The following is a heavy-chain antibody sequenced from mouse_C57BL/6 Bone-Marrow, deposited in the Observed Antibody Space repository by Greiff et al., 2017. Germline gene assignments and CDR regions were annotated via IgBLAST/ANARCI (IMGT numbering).Heavy chain of an antibody. V-gene: IGHV10-1*01. CDR2: IRSKSNNYAT. CDR3: VRQDYGSSSFDY. J-gene: IGHJ2*01. CDR1: GFSFNTYA. D-gene: IGHD1-1*01. Sequence: VQLVESGGGLVQPKGSLKLSCAASGFSFNTYAMNWVRQAPGKGLEWVARIRSKSNNYATYYADSVKDRFTISRDDSESMLYLQMNNLKTEDTAMYYCVRQDYGSSSFDYWGQGTTLTVSS.